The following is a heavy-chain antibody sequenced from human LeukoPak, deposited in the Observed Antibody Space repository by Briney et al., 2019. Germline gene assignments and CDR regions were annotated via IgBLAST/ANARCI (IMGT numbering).Heavy chain of an antibody. D-gene: IGHD5-24*01. Sequence: PSETLSLTCAASGVTFSGYSRRWIRQPPGKGLEWIGYIYYSGSTNYNPSLKSRVTISVDTSKNQFSLKLSSVTAADTAVYYCANAPKGTDDCRHYYHYKDIDDWGQGTTVTVSS. CDR3: ANAPKGTDDCRHYYHYKDIDD. CDR1: GVTFSGYS. CDR2: IYYSGST. J-gene: IGHJ6*02. V-gene: IGHV4-59*01.